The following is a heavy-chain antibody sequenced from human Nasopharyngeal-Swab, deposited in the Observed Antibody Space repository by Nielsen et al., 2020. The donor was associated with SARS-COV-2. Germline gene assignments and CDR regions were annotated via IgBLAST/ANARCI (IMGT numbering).Heavy chain of an antibody. Sequence: GESLKISCAASGFTLSSYEMNWVRQAPGKGLEWISYISSTGSTIYNADSVKGRFTVSRENAKNSMFLQMISLRAKDTAVYYCARERWRDHDFDAWGQGTLVIVSS. CDR2: ISSTGSTI. J-gene: IGHJ4*02. CDR3: ARERWRDHDFDA. D-gene: IGHD1-14*01. V-gene: IGHV3-48*03. CDR1: GFTLSSYE.